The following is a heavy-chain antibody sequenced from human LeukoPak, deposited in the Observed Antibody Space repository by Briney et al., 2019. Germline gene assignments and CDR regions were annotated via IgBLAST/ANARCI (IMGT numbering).Heavy chain of an antibody. CDR1: GFTFSSYG. D-gene: IGHD3-10*01. V-gene: IGHV3-23*01. CDR2: LSGSGGST. CDR3: AKGGPGSSKSITLVRGTRRYYYYLDV. Sequence: GGSLRLSCAASGFTFSSYGMSWVRQAPGKGLEWVSGLSGSGGSTFYADSVKGRFTISRDNSKNTLYLLMNSLRAEDTAVYYCAKGGPGSSKSITLVRGTRRYYYYLDVWGKGTTVTISS. J-gene: IGHJ6*03.